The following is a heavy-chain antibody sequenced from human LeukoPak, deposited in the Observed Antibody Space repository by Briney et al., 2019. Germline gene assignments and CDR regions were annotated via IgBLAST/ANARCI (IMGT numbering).Heavy chain of an antibody. V-gene: IGHV1-69*05. Sequence: SVKVSCKASGGTFSSYAISWVRQAPGQGLEWMGGIIPIFGTANYAQKFQGRVTITTDESTSTAYMELSSLRVDDTAVYFCASSHDSSGNDWGQGTMVTVSS. CDR2: IIPIFGTA. CDR1: GGTFSSYA. J-gene: IGHJ4*02. CDR3: ASSHDSSGND. D-gene: IGHD3-22*01.